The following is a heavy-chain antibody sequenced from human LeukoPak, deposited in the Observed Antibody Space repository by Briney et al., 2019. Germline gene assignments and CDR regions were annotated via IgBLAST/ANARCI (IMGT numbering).Heavy chain of an antibody. CDR1: GFTFSSYG. J-gene: IGHJ1*01. CDR2: ISYNGSNK. V-gene: IGHV3-30*18. CDR3: AKAPYYYDSSGYYYTHFQH. D-gene: IGHD3-22*01. Sequence: PGGSLRPSCAASGFTFSSYGMHWVRQAPGKGLEWVAVISYNGSNKYYADSVKGRFTISRDNSKNTLYLQMNSLRAEDTAVYYCAKAPYYYDSSGYYYTHFQHWGQGTLVTVSS.